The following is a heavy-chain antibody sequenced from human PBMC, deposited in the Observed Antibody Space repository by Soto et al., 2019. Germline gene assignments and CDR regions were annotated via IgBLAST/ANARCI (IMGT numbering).Heavy chain of an antibody. Sequence: EVQLVESGGGLVQPGRSLRLSCAASGFTFDDYAMHWVRQAPGKGLEWVSGISWNSGSIGYADSVKGRFTISRDNAKNSMYLQMNSLRAEDTALYYCAKDSGYSYGYDPSQIDYWGQGTLVTVS. CDR2: ISWNSGSI. D-gene: IGHD5-18*01. CDR1: GFTFDDYA. CDR3: AKDSGYSYGYDPSQIDY. V-gene: IGHV3-9*01. J-gene: IGHJ4*02.